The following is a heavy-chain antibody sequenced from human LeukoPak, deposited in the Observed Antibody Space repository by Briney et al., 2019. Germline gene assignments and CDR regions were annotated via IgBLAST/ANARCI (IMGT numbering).Heavy chain of an antibody. D-gene: IGHD6-19*01. Sequence: ASVTVSCTVSGYTLTELSMHWVRQAPGKGLEWMGGFDPEDGETIYAQKFQGRVTMTEDTSTDTAYMELSSLRSEDTAVYYCARSQWLVPADAFDIWGQGTMVTVSS. CDR3: ARSQWLVPADAFDI. V-gene: IGHV1-24*01. J-gene: IGHJ3*02. CDR1: GYTLTELS. CDR2: FDPEDGET.